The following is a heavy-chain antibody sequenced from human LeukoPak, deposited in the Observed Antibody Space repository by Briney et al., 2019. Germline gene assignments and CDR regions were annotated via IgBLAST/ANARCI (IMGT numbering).Heavy chain of an antibody. J-gene: IGHJ5*02. V-gene: IGHV3-21*01. D-gene: IGHD3-3*01. Sequence: PGGSLRLSCAASGFTFSSYAMSWVRQAPGKGLEWVSSISSSSSYIYYADSVKGRFTISRDNAKNSLYLQMNSLRAEDTAVYYCARDSRRSFDPWGQGTLVTVSS. CDR1: GFTFSSYA. CDR2: ISSSSSYI. CDR3: ARDSRRSFDP.